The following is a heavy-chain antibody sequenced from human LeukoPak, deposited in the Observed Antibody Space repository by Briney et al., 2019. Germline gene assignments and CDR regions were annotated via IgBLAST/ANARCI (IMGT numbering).Heavy chain of an antibody. CDR2: IYTSGST. Sequence: SETLSLTCTVSGGSISSYYWSWIRQPAGKGLEWIGRIYTSGSTNYNPSLKSRVTMSVDTSKNQFSLKLSSVTAADTAVYYCARTYYYDSSGYYRGDFDYWGQGTLVTVSS. CDR3: ARTYYYDSSGYYRGDFDY. J-gene: IGHJ4*02. CDR1: GGSISSYY. D-gene: IGHD3-22*01. V-gene: IGHV4-4*07.